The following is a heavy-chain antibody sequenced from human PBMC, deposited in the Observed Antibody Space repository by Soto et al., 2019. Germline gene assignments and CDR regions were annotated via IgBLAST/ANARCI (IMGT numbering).Heavy chain of an antibody. CDR3: ARDASAWCRSHDWFDP. CDR2: IIPIFGTA. V-gene: IGHV1-69*01. D-gene: IGHD2-8*02. Sequence: QVQLVQSGAEVKKPGSSVKVSCKASGGTFSSDSINWVRQAPGQGLEWMGGIIPIFGTANYAQKFQGRVTISGDESASTVYMELRSLRSEGTAVYYWARDASAWCRSHDWFDPWGQGTLVTVSS. CDR1: GGTFSSDS. J-gene: IGHJ5*02.